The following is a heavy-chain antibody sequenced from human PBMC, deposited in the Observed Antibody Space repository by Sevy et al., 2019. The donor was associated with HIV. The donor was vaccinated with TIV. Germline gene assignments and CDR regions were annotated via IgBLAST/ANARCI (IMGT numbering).Heavy chain of an antibody. CDR3: ARLKGNYDILTGYYLSRDAFDI. CDR2: MNPNSGNT. J-gene: IGHJ3*02. D-gene: IGHD3-9*01. CDR1: GYTFTSYD. Sequence: ASVKVSCKASGYTFTSYDINWVRQATGQGLEWMGWMNPNSGNTGYAQKFQGRVTMTRNTSISTAYMELSSLGSEDTAVYYCARLKGNYDILTGYYLSRDAFDIWGQGTMVTVSS. V-gene: IGHV1-8*01.